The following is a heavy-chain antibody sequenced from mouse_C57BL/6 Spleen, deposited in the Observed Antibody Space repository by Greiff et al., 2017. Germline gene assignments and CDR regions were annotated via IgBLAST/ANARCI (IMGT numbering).Heavy chain of an antibody. CDR2: INPNNGGT. D-gene: IGHD1-1*01. CDR1: GYTFTDYN. CDR3: ARSWDYYGSSDFDY. V-gene: IGHV1-18*01. J-gene: IGHJ2*01. Sequence: EVQLQQSGPELVKPGASVKIPCKASGYTFTDYNMDWVKQSHGKSLEWIGDINPNNGGTIYNQKFKGKATLTVDKSSSTAYMELRSLTSEDTAVYYCARSWDYYGSSDFDYWGQGTTRTVSS.